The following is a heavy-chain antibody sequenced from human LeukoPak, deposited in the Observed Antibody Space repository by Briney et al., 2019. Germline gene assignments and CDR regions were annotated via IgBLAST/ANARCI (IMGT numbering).Heavy chain of an antibody. V-gene: IGHV3-23*01. Sequence: PGGSLRLSCAASGFTFSSYAMSWVRQAPGKGLEWVSAISGSGGSTYYADSVKGRFTISRDNSKNTLYLQMNSLRAEDTAVYYCAKWPWELLRGWYFGYWGQGTLVTVSS. CDR2: ISGSGGST. D-gene: IGHD1-26*01. CDR1: GFTFSSYA. J-gene: IGHJ4*02. CDR3: AKWPWELLRGWYFGY.